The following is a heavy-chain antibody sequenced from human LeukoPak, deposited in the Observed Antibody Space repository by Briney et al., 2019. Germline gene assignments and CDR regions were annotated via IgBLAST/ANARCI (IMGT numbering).Heavy chain of an antibody. CDR2: MSYDGDNK. J-gene: IGHJ4*02. Sequence: GRCLRLSWAASGFTFSSYAMHWVRQAPGNWLGWVAVMSYDGDNKFYAASVKGRFTISRDNSKNALYLQMHSLRAEDTAVYYCARELTALLWFGELGYWGQGTLVTVSS. D-gene: IGHD3-10*01. V-gene: IGHV3-30*04. CDR1: GFTFSSYA. CDR3: ARELTALLWFGELGY.